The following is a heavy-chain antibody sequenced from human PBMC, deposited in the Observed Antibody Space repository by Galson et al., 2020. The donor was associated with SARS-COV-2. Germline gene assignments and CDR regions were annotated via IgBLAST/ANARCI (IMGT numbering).Heavy chain of an antibody. J-gene: IGHJ6*02. CDR3: ARDVFCSGESCDSYGLDV. D-gene: IGHD2-15*01. Sequence: AGGSLRLSCAASGFSLTDFYMSWVRQAPGKGLEWLSYITRDGTATYYADSVKGRFTISRDTANNSLFLQMHSLRVEDTAVYFCARDVFCSGESCDSYGLDVWGQGTTVTVSS. CDR2: ITRDGTAT. V-gene: IGHV3-11*01. CDR1: GFSLTDFY.